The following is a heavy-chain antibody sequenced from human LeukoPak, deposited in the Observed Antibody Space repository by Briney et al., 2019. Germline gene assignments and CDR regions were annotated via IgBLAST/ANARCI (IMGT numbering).Heavy chain of an antibody. V-gene: IGHV3-15*01. D-gene: IGHD2-2*01. CDR1: GFTFSNAW. J-gene: IGHJ4*02. Sequence: SGGSLRLSCAASGFTFSNAWMSWVRQAPGKGLEWVGRIKSKTDGGTTDYAAPVKGRCTISRDDSKNTLYLQMNSLKTEDTAVYYCTKYLAGGYDYWGQGTLVTVSS. CDR3: TKYLAGGYDY. CDR2: IKSKTDGGTT.